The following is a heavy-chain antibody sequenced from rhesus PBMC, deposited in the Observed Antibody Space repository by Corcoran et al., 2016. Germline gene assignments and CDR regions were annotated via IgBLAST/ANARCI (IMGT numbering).Heavy chain of an antibody. J-gene: IGHJ4*01. CDR2: IYGNSAST. D-gene: IGHD6-31*01. CDR3: ARRGSGWYYFDY. Sequence: QVQLQESGPELVKPSETLSLTCAVSGGPLSDRYHWNWIRQPPGKGLEWIGNIYGNSASTYYNPSLKSRVTISKDTSKNQFFLKLSSVTAADTAVYYCARRGSGWYYFDYWGQGVLVTVSS. V-gene: IGHV4S9*01. CDR1: GGPLSDRYH.